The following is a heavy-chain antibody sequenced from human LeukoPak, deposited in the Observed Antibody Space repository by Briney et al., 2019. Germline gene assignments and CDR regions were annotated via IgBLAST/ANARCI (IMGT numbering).Heavy chain of an antibody. CDR2: IHKNAIT. D-gene: IGHD3-10*01. J-gene: IGHJ6*03. CDR1: GFTVSSNY. CDR3: ARSLRVRGVPDYMDV. V-gene: IGHV3-53*01. Sequence: GGSLRLSCAASGFTVSSNYMTWVRQAPGKGLEWVSVIHKNAITSYADTVKGRFTISRDNSKNTLYLQINNLRADDTAVYYCARSLRVRGVPDYMDVWGKGTTVTVSS.